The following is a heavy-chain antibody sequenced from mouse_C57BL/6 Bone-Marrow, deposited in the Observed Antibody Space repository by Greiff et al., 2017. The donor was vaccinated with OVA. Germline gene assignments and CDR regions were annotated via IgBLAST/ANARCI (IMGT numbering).Heavy chain of an antibody. J-gene: IGHJ2*01. D-gene: IGHD1-1*01. CDR1: GYAFSSSW. Sequence: VQLQQSGPELVKPGASVKISCKASGYAFSSSWMNWVKQRPGKGLEWIGRIYPGDGDTNYNGKFKGKATLTADKSSSTAYMQLSSLTSEDSAVYFCARWGVGDYWGQGTTLTVSS. CDR2: IYPGDGDT. CDR3: ARWGVGDY. V-gene: IGHV1-82*01.